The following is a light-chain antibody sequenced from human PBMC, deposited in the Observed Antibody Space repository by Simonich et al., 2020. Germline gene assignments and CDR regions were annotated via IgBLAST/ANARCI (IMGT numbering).Light chain of an antibody. CDR2: DVS. CDR3: SSYTSSSTWV. Sequence: QSALTQPASVSGSPGQSITISSTGTSSDGGGYNYVSWYQQHPGKAPKLMIYDVSKRPSGVYNRFSVSKSGNTASLTISGLQAEDEADYYCSSYTSSSTWVFGGGTKLTVL. CDR1: SSDGGGYNY. V-gene: IGLV2-14*01. J-gene: IGLJ3*02.